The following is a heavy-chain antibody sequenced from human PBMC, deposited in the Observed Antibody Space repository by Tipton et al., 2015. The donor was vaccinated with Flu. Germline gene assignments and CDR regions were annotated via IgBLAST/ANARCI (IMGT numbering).Heavy chain of an antibody. CDR1: GGSISSFS. CDR2: IKQDGSVK. V-gene: IGHV3-7*01. D-gene: IGHD1-26*01. Sequence: GLVKPSETLSLTCTVSGGSISSFSWSWVRQAPGKGLEWVANIKQDGSVKYYVDSVKGRFTISRDNAKNSLYLQMNSLRAEDTAVYYCARAIAGADSLWGQGTLVTVSS. CDR3: ARAIAGADSL. J-gene: IGHJ4*02.